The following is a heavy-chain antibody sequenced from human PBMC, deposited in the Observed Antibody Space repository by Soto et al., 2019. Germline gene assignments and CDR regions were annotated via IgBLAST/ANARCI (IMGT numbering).Heavy chain of an antibody. V-gene: IGHV1-69*01. D-gene: IGHD4-17*01. CDR3: AIDADYGGNLDY. CDR1: GGTFSSYA. Sequence: QVQLVQSGAEVKKPGSSVKASCKASGGTFSSYAISWVRQAPGQGLEWMGGIIPIFGTATYAQKFQGRVTSTAEESTSTAYMELSSLRSEDTAVYYCAIDADYGGNLDYWGQGTLVTVSS. CDR2: IIPIFGTA. J-gene: IGHJ4*02.